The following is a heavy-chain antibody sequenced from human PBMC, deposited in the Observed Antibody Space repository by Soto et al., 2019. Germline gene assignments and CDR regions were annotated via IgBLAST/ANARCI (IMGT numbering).Heavy chain of an antibody. CDR3: EKASGRVAKRFDS. V-gene: IGHV3-11*06. CDR1: GFTFSDYY. CDR2: ISSSVSYT. J-gene: IGHJ4*02. D-gene: IGHD5-12*01. Sequence: XECLRLSCAASGFTFSDYYVTWIRQAPGKGLEWVSYISSSVSYTNYADSVKGRFTISRDNAKNSVYLQMNSLGAEDTAVYYCEKASGRVAKRFDSWGRGTLVTVSS.